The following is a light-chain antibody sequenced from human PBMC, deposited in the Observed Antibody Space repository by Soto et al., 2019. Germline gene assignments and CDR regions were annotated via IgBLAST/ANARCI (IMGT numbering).Light chain of an antibody. CDR1: SSNIGAGYD. V-gene: IGLV1-40*01. Sequence: QSVLTQPPSVSGAPGQRVTISCTGSSSNIGAGYDVHWYQQLPGTAPKLLIYGNSNRPSGVPDRFSGSKSGTSASLVITGLQAEDEADYYCQSYDSSLSGWGVFGGGTQLTVL. J-gene: IGLJ2*01. CDR3: QSYDSSLSGWGV. CDR2: GNS.